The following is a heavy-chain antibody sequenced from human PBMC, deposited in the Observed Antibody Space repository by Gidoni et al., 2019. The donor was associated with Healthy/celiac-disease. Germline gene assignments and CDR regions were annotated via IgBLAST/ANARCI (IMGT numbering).Heavy chain of an antibody. CDR3: ARDSVSGYFGLFDY. Sequence: EVQLVESGGGLVKPGGSLRLSCAASGFTFSSYSMNWVRQAPGKGLEWVSSISSSSSYIDYADSVKGRFTISRDNAKNSLYLQMNSLRAEDTAVYYCARDSVSGYFGLFDYWGQGTLVTVSS. V-gene: IGHV3-21*01. CDR1: GFTFSSYS. CDR2: ISSSSSYI. J-gene: IGHJ4*02. D-gene: IGHD3-3*01.